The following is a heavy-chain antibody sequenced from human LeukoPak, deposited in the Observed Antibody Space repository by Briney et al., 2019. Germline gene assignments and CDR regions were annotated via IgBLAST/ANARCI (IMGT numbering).Heavy chain of an antibody. Sequence: SETLSLTCAVYGGSFSGYYWSWIRQPPGKGLEWIGSIYYSGSTYYNPSLKSRVTISVDTSKNQFSLKLSSVTAADTAVYYCATSWKDYYDSSGYSYYFDYWGQGTLVTVSS. CDR3: ATSWKDYYDSSGYSYYFDY. CDR1: GGSFSGYY. V-gene: IGHV4-34*01. CDR2: IYYSGST. D-gene: IGHD3-22*01. J-gene: IGHJ4*02.